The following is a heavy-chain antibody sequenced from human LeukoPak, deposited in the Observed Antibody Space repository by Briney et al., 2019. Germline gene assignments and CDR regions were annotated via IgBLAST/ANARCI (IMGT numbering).Heavy chain of an antibody. Sequence: KPSETLSLTCTVSSVSISTYCWSWIRQPPGKGLEWIGYIYYKGNTNYNPSLRSRVTISFDTPKNQFSLKLSSVTAADTAVYYCARSGRPTSWFDPWGQGTLVTVSS. V-gene: IGHV4-59*01. J-gene: IGHJ5*02. CDR3: ARSGRPTSWFDP. CDR1: SVSISTYC. CDR2: IYYKGNT. D-gene: IGHD5-12*01.